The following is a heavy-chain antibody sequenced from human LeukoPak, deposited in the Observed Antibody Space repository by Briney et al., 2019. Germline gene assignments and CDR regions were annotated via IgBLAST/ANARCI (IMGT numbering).Heavy chain of an antibody. D-gene: IGHD5-24*01. Sequence: GGSLRLSCAASGFTVGSNYMSWVRQAPGKGLEWVSVIYSGGSTYYADSVKGRFTISRHNSKNTLYLQMNSLRAEDTAVYYCARGDGYNYGYYFDYWGQGTLVTVSS. J-gene: IGHJ4*02. CDR3: ARGDGYNYGYYFDY. V-gene: IGHV3-53*04. CDR1: GFTVGSNY. CDR2: IYSGGST.